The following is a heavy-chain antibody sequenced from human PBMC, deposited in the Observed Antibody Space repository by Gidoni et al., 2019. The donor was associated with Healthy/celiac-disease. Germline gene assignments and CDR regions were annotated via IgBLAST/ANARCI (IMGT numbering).Heavy chain of an antibody. V-gene: IGHV3-30-3*01. CDR1: GFTFSSYA. Sequence: QVQLVESGGGVVQPGGSRRLSLAASGFTFSSYAMHWVRQAPGKGLEWVAVISYDGSNKYYADSVKGRFTISRDNSKNTLYLQMNSLRAEDTAVYYCAREGKWFDAFDIWGQGTMVTVSS. D-gene: IGHD3-22*01. J-gene: IGHJ3*02. CDR3: AREGKWFDAFDI. CDR2: ISYDGSNK.